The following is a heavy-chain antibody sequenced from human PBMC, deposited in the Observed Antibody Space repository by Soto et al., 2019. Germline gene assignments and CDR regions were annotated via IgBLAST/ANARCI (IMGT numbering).Heavy chain of an antibody. CDR3: ARVGVVVVTALSYAFDI. J-gene: IGHJ3*02. Sequence: ASVKVSCKASGGTFSSYAISWVRQAPGQGLEWMGGIIPIFGTANYAQKFQGRVTITADESTSTAYMELSSLRSEDTAVYHCARVGVVVVTALSYAFDIWGQGTMVTVSS. V-gene: IGHV1-69*13. CDR2: IIPIFGTA. D-gene: IGHD2-21*02. CDR1: GGTFSSYA.